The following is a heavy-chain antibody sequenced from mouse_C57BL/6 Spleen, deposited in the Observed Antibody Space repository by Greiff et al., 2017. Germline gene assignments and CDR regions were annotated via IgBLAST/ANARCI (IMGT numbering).Heavy chain of an antibody. CDR3: ANYYGSSDWYFDV. J-gene: IGHJ1*03. V-gene: IGHV5-4*01. Sequence: DVQLVESGGGLVKPGGSLKLSCAASGFTFSSYAMSWVRQTPEKRLEWVATISDGGSYTYYPDNVKGRFTISRDNAKNNLYLQMSHLKSEDTAMYYCANYYGSSDWYFDVWGTGTTVTVSS. CDR2: ISDGGSYT. D-gene: IGHD1-1*01. CDR1: GFTFSSYA.